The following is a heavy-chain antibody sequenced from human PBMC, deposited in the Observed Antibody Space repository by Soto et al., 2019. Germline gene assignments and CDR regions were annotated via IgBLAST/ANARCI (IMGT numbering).Heavy chain of an antibody. CDR3: ARRGGYGDYGYYYYYMDV. V-gene: IGHV4-34*01. D-gene: IGHD4-17*01. Sequence: PSETLSLTCAVYGGSFSGYYWSWIRQPPGKGLEWIGEINHSGSTNYNPSLKSRVTISVDTSKNQFSLKLSSVTAADTAVYYCARRGGYGDYGYYYYYMDVWGKGTTVTVSS. J-gene: IGHJ6*03. CDR2: INHSGST. CDR1: GGSFSGYY.